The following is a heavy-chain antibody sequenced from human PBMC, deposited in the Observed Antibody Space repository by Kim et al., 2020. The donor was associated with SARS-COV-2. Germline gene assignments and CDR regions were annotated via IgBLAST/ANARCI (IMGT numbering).Heavy chain of an antibody. D-gene: IGHD4-17*01. CDR3: ARMTTVTTGDYYYGMDV. V-gene: IGHV1-46*01. Sequence: ASVKVSCKASGYTFTSYYMHWVRQAPGQGLEWMGIINPSGGSTSYAQKFQGRVTMTRDTSTSTVYMELSSLRSEDTAVYYCARMTTVTTGDYYYGMDVWGQGTTVTVSS. J-gene: IGHJ6*02. CDR1: GYTFTSYY. CDR2: INPSGGST.